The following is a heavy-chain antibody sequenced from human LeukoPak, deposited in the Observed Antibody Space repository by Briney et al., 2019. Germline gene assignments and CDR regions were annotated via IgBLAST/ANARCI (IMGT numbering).Heavy chain of an antibody. CDR2: IIPIFGTA. V-gene: IGHV1-69*06. J-gene: IGHJ4*02. D-gene: IGHD5-12*01. CDR3: ARDVDRGYSGYDPHYFDY. CDR1: GGTFSSYA. Sequence: ASVKVSCKASGGTFSSYAISWVRQAPGQGLEWMGRIIPIFGTANYAQKFQGRVTITADKSTSTAYMELSSLRSEDTAVYYCARDVDRGYSGYDPHYFDYWGQGTLVTVSS.